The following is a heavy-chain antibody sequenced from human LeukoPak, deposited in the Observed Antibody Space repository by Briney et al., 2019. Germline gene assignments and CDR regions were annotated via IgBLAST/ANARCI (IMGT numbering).Heavy chain of an antibody. D-gene: IGHD6-25*01. CDR2: INTSGST. CDR3: AREGGDPRWLDP. V-gene: IGHV4-4*07. CDR1: GRSISSYY. Sequence: SETLSLTCTVSGRSISSYYWTWLRHSAGKGLEWIGRINTSGSTNYNPSLRSRVTMSVNTSKDQFSLNLTSGTGADTAVYSCAREGGDPRWLDPWGQGTLVTVSS. J-gene: IGHJ5*02.